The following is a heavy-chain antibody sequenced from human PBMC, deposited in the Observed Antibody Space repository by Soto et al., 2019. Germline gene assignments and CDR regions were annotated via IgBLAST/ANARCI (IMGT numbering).Heavy chain of an antibody. CDR2: ISGSGGST. V-gene: IGHV3-23*01. CDR1: GFTFSSYA. Sequence: EVQLLESGGGLVQPGGSLRLSCAASGFTFSSYAMSWVRQAPGKGLEWVSAISGSGGSTYYADSVKGRFTNSRDNSKNTLYLQMNSLRAEDTAVNYCAKGATARMAFDIWGQGTMVTVSS. J-gene: IGHJ3*02. D-gene: IGHD1-26*01. CDR3: AKGATARMAFDI.